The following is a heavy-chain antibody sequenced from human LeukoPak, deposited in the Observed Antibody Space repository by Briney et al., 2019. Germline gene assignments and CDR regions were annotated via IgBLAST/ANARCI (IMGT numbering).Heavy chain of an antibody. CDR2: IIGSGGST. CDR1: GFTFSSYA. V-gene: IGHV3-23*01. D-gene: IGHD1-26*01. Sequence: PGGSLRLSCAASGFTFSSYAMSWVRQAPGRGLEWVSSIIGSGGSTYYADSVKGRFIISRDNSKNTVNLQMNSLSGEDTALYYCAKTLVGATAYFYSCGQGTVVTVSS. CDR3: AKTLVGATAYFYS. J-gene: IGHJ4*02.